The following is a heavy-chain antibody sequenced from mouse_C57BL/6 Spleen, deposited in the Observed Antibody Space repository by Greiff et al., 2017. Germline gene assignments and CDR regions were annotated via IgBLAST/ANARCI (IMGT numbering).Heavy chain of an antibody. D-gene: IGHD1-1*01. Sequence: VQLKESGGGLVKPGGSLKLSCAASGFTFSDYGMHWVRQAPEKGLEWVAYISRGSSAIYYADTVKGRFTISRDNATNTLFLQMTSLRSEDTAMYYCTRHYGSSSWFAVWGQGTLVTVSA. CDR1: GFTFSDYG. V-gene: IGHV5-17*01. CDR3: TRHYGSSSWFAV. CDR2: ISRGSSAI. J-gene: IGHJ3*01.